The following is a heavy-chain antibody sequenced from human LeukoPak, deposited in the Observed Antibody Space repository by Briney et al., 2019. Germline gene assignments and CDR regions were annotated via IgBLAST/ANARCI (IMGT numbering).Heavy chain of an antibody. CDR3: AREYQYYDFWSGLGAFDI. CDR2: IYYSGST. V-gene: IGHV4-59*01. CDR1: GGFISSYY. J-gene: IGHJ3*02. Sequence: SEALSLTCIVSGGFISSYYWSWIRQPPGKGLEGIGYIYYSGSTNYNPSLKSRVTISVDTSKNQFSLKLSSVTAADTAVYYCAREYQYYDFWSGLGAFDIWGQGTMVTVSS. D-gene: IGHD3-3*01.